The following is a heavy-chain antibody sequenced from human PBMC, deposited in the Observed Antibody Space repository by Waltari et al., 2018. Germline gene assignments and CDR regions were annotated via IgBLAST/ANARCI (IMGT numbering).Heavy chain of an antibody. CDR1: GHTFTAYY. J-gene: IGHJ3*02. V-gene: IGHV1-2*02. CDR2: INPKSGGT. Sequence: QVQLVQSGAEVKKPGASVKVSCKASGHTFTAYYMHWVRQAPGQGLEWMGWINPKSGGTNYAQKFEGRVTMTKDTSITTAYMELSRLGSDDTAVYYCARGRDILTGSEDDAFDIWGQGTMVTVSS. D-gene: IGHD3-9*01. CDR3: ARGRDILTGSEDDAFDI.